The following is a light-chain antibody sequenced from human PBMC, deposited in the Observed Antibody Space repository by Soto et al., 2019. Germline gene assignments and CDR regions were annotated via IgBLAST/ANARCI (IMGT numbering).Light chain of an antibody. J-gene: IGKJ1*01. CDR1: QSVYNNY. CDR3: QHFTCSVWT. V-gene: IGKV3-20*01. Sequence: EVVLTQSPGTLSLSPGESATLSCRASQSVYNNYLAWYQQKPGQAPRLLIYGASNRATDVPDRFTASGSGTDFALTIRRLEPGDFAVYYCQHFTCSVWTFGQGTRVEMK. CDR2: GAS.